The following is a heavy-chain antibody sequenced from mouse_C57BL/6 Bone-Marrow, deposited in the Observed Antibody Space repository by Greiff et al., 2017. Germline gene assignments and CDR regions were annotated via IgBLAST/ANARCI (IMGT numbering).Heavy chain of an antibody. V-gene: IGHV14-4*01. Sequence: EVQLQQSGAELVRPGASVELSCTASGFNIKDDYMHWVKQRPEQGLEWIGWIDPENGDTEYASKFQGKATITADTSSNTAYLQLSSLTSEDTAVYYCTTSSYGNLYFDYWGQGTTLTVSS. CDR1: GFNIKDDY. J-gene: IGHJ2*01. CDR2: IDPENGDT. D-gene: IGHD2-1*01. CDR3: TTSSYGNLYFDY.